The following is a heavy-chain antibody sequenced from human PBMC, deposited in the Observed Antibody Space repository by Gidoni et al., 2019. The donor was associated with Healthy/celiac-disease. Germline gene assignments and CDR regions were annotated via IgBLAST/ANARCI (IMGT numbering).Heavy chain of an antibody. J-gene: IGHJ4*02. Sequence: EVPLLVSGGGLVQPGGSLRLPCAASGFTFRSYAMRWVRQAPGKGLEWVAAISGSGGSTYYADSVKGRFTISRDNSKNTLYLQMNSLRAEDTAVYYCAKWDGYNYFDYWGQGTLVTVSS. V-gene: IGHV3-23*01. CDR2: ISGSGGST. CDR1: GFTFRSYA. D-gene: IGHD5-12*01. CDR3: AKWDGYNYFDY.